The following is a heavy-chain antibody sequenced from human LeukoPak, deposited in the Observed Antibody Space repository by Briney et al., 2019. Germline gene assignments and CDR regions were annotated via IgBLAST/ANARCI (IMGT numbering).Heavy chain of an antibody. V-gene: IGHV4-39*01. CDR2: IHYSGST. CDR3: ARFYSSTWTSYFDY. J-gene: IGHJ4*02. Sequence: SETLSLTCTVSGGSISSSSDYWGWIRQPPGKGLEWIGSIHYSGSTYYTPSLKSRVTISADTSENQFSLKLTSVTAADTAVYYCARFYSSTWTSYFDYWGQGTPVTVSS. D-gene: IGHD6-13*01. CDR1: GGSISSSSDY.